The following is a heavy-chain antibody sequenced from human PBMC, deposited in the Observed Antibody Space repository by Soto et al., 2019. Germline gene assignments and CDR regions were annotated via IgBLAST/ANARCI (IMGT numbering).Heavy chain of an antibody. D-gene: IGHD1-26*01. CDR1: GFTVSRNF. CDR2: LYSGGTT. J-gene: IGHJ4*01. V-gene: IGHV3-53*01. CDR3: ARVVLVGATPDYFDH. Sequence: EVQLVESGGGLIQPGGSLRLSCAVSGFTVSRNFMSWIRQAPGKGLQWVSILYSGGTTYYTDSVKGRFTISGDNSKNTVYLQMNSLRVEDTATYYCARVVLVGATPDYFDHWGHGTLVSVSS.